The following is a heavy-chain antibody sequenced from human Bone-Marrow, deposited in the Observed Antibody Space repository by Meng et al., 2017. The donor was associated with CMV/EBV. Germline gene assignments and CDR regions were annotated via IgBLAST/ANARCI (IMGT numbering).Heavy chain of an antibody. D-gene: IGHD6-6*01. J-gene: IGHJ6*02. V-gene: IGHV3-30*02. CDR1: GFTFSSYG. CDR3: AKDTRTGGVALRPTGYGMDV. Sequence: LSLTCAASGFTFSSYGMHWVRQAPGKGLEWVAFIRYDGNYKYYSDSVKGRFTISRDTSKNTLYLQMNSLRADDTAVYYCAKDTRTGGVALRPTGYGMDVWGQGTTVTVSS. CDR2: IRYDGNYK.